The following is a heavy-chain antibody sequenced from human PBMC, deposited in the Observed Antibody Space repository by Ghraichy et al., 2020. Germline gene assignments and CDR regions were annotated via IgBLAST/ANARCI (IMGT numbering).Heavy chain of an antibody. CDR3: ARDSFSQF. CDR2: IYNSGAT. D-gene: IGHD3-16*02. CDR1: GFIVSDNY. V-gene: IGHV3-53*01. J-gene: IGHJ4*02. Sequence: GGSLRLSCVASGFIVSDNYMSWVRQAPGKGLEWVSSIYNSGATYYTDSVRGRFTISRDNSKNTVYLQMNSLRADDTAVYYCARDSFSQFWGQGTLVTVSS.